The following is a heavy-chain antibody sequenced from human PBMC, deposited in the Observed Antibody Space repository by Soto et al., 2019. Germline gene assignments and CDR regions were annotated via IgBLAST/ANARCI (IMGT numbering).Heavy chain of an antibody. D-gene: IGHD3-10*01. CDR2: VNHSGST. Sequence: QVQLQQWGAGLLKPSETLSLTCGVYGGSFSGYYWSWIRQPPGKGLEWIGEVNHSGSTNYNPSIKSRVTIAVDTSKNQFSLKLSSVTAADTALYYGARKYLPYYGSGSPYGMDVWGQGTTVTVSS. CDR1: GGSFSGYY. CDR3: ARKYLPYYGSGSPYGMDV. J-gene: IGHJ6*02. V-gene: IGHV4-34*01.